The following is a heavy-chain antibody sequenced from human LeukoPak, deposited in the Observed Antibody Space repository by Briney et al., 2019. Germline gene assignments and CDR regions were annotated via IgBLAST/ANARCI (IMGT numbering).Heavy chain of an antibody. J-gene: IGHJ5*02. V-gene: IGHV4-34*12. CDR3: ARGPAAVRP. CDR2: ILHTGRT. Sequence: PSETLSLTCGVSGYSLTNHFWIWIRQPTGKGLEWIGEILHTGRTNYNPSFNSRVTISIDTSKNQFFLSLTSVTAADTADYYCARGPAAVRPWGQGTLVTVSS. D-gene: IGHD6-13*01. CDR1: GYSLTNHF.